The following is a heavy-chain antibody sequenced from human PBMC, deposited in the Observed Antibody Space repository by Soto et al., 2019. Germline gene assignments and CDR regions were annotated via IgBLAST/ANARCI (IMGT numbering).Heavy chain of an antibody. V-gene: IGHV3-23*01. CDR3: VGVGELLYWAYYMDV. J-gene: IGHJ6*03. CDR2: ISGSGGST. CDR1: GFTFSSYA. D-gene: IGHD3-10*01. Sequence: PGGSLRLSCAASGFTFSSYAMSWVRQAPGKGLEWVSAISGSGGSTYYADSVKGRFTISRDNSKNTLYLQMNSLRAEDTAVYYCVGVGELLYWAYYMDVWGKGTTVTVSS.